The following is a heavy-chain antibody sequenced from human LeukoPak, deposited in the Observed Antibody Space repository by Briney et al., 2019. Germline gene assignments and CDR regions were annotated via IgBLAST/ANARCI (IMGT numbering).Heavy chain of an antibody. Sequence: ASVKVSCKASGFTFTSSAMQWVRQARGQRLEWIGWIVVGSGNTNYAQKFQERVTITRDMSTSTVYMELSSLRSEDTAVYYCARDLGGFGPADYYYGMDVWGQGTTVTVSS. CDR2: IVVGSGNT. V-gene: IGHV1-58*02. D-gene: IGHD3-3*01. CDR3: ARDLGGFGPADYYYGMDV. J-gene: IGHJ6*02. CDR1: GFTFTSSA.